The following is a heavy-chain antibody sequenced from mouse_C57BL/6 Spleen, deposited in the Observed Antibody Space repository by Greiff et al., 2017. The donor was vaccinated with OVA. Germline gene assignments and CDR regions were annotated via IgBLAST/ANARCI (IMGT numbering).Heavy chain of an antibody. D-gene: IGHD2-10*01. CDR2: INPNNGGT. J-gene: IGHJ4*01. CDR1: GYTFTDYN. Sequence: EVQLQQSGPELVKPGASVKMSCKASGYTFTDYNMHWVKQSHGKSLEWIGYINPNNGGTSYNQKFKGKATLTVNKSSSTAYMELRSLTSEDSAVYYCAPAYRAVYYYAMDYWGQGTSVTVSS. CDR3: APAYRAVYYYAMDY. V-gene: IGHV1-22*01.